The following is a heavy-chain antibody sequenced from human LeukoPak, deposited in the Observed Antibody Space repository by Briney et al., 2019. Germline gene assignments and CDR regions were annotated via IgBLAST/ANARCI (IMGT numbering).Heavy chain of an antibody. D-gene: IGHD6-19*01. CDR1: GFIFSSYC. Sequence: GGSLRLSCAASGFIFSSYCMSWVRQAPGKGLEWVANIMQDGSEQYYVDSVKGRFTISRDNAKNSLYLQMSSLRAEDTAVYYCARSPGGWYYFDYWGQEPWSPSPQ. CDR2: IMQDGSEQ. CDR3: ARSPGGWYYFDY. J-gene: IGHJ4*01. V-gene: IGHV3-7*01.